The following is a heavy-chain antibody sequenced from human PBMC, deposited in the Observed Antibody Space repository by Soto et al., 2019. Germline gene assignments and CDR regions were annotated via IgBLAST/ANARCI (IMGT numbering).Heavy chain of an antibody. CDR2: MSHSGGT. D-gene: IGHD1-1*01. Sequence: SETLSLTCAVYGGFVSSGSYYWSWIRQPPGKGLEWIGEMSHSGGTHFNPSLKSRVTISVDTSKNQFSLKMTSVTAADTALYYCARVERGTATTVVDAFDIWGPGTMVTVSS. J-gene: IGHJ3*02. V-gene: IGHV4-61*01. CDR1: GGFVSSGSYY. CDR3: ARVERGTATTVVDAFDI.